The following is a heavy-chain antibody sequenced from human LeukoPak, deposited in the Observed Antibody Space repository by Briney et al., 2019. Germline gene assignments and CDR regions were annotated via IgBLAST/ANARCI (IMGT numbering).Heavy chain of an antibody. J-gene: IGHJ5*02. CDR2: ISSSSSYI. Sequence: GGSLRLSCAASGFTFSSYSMNWVRQAPGKGLEWVSSISSSSSYIYYADSVKGRFTISRDNAKNSLYLQMNSLRAEDTAVYYCARGRDQYSSSKTPPHWFDPWGQGTLATVSS. D-gene: IGHD6-13*01. V-gene: IGHV3-21*04. CDR1: GFTFSSYS. CDR3: ARGRDQYSSSKTPPHWFDP.